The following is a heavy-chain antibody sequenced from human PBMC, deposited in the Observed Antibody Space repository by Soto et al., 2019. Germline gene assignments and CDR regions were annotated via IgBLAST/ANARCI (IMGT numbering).Heavy chain of an antibody. CDR1: GGSFSGYY. Sequence: QVQLQQWGAGLLKPSETLSLTCAVYGGSFSGYYWSWIRQPPGKGLEWFGEINHSGSTIYNPSLKGRFTVSVDTTKNQFSLKLSSVTAADTAVYYCARGDYTIYALDYWSQGSLVTVSS. CDR3: ARGDYTIYALDY. CDR2: INHSGST. V-gene: IGHV4-34*01. D-gene: IGHD3-3*01. J-gene: IGHJ4*02.